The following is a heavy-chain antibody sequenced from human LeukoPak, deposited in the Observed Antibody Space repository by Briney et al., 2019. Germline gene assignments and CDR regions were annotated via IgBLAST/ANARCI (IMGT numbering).Heavy chain of an antibody. CDR2: VSVSASGSST. V-gene: IGHV3-23*01. D-gene: IGHD6-19*01. CDR3: ARTSYSSGWSPFDY. Sequence: GGSLRLSCAASGFTFSSYGMSWVRQAPGKGLEWVSAVSVSASGSSTYYADCVKGRFTISRDNSKNTLYLQMNSLRAEDTAVFYCARTSYSSGWSPFDYWGQGTLVSVSS. J-gene: IGHJ4*02. CDR1: GFTFSSYG.